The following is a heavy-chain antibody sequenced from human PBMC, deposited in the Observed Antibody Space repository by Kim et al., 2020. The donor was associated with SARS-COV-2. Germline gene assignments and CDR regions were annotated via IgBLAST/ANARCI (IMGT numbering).Heavy chain of an antibody. CDR2: ISSSGSTK. CDR3: ARERDHCSGGSCYSYFDY. CDR1: GFTFSDNY. J-gene: IGHJ4*02. Sequence: GGSLRLSCAASGFTFSDNYMSWIRQAPGKGLEWVSYISSSGSTKYYADSVKGRFTISRDNAKNSLYLQMNSLRVEDTAVYYCARERDHCSGGSCYSYFDYWGQGTLVTVSS. D-gene: IGHD2-15*01. V-gene: IGHV3-11*01.